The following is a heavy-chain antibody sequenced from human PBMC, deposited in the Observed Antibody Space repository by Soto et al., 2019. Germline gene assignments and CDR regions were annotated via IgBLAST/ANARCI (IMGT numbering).Heavy chain of an antibody. CDR2: IYYSGST. CDR1: GGSISSGGYY. Sequence: PSETLSLTCTVSGGSISSGGYYWSWIRQHPGKGLEWIGYIYYSGSTYYNPSLKSRVTISVDTSKNQFSLKLSSVTAADTAVYYCACSGHHSPLAIWGQGTMVTVSS. V-gene: IGHV4-31*03. CDR3: ACSGHHSPLAI. J-gene: IGHJ3*02. D-gene: IGHD2-15*01.